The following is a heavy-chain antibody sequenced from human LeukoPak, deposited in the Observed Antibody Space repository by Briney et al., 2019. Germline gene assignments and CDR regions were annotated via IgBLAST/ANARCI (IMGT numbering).Heavy chain of an antibody. J-gene: IGHJ4*02. D-gene: IGHD1-20*01. V-gene: IGHV4-61*02. CDR1: GGSISSGIYY. CDR2: IYNSGST. CDR3: ARGTRGVTGAPSDF. Sequence: PSETLSLTCSVSGGSISSGIYYWSWIRQPAGKGLEWIGRIYNSGSTNYNPSLESRVAISVDTSKNQFSLKLSSVTATDTAVYYCARGTRGVTGAPSDFWGQGTLVTVSS.